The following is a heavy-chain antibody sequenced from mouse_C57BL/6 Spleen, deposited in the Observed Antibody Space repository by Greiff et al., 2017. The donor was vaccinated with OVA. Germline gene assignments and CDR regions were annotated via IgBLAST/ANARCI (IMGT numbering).Heavy chain of an antibody. Sequence: QVQLQQSGTELVKPGASVKLSCKASGYTFTSYWMHWVKQRPGQGLEWIGNINPSNGGTNYNEKFKSKATLTVDKSSSTAYMQLSSLTSEDSAVYYCAKGTGDYGHFDYWGQGTTLTVSS. CDR3: AKGTGDYGHFDY. V-gene: IGHV1-53*01. D-gene: IGHD2-4*01. CDR1: GYTFTSYW. CDR2: INPSNGGT. J-gene: IGHJ2*01.